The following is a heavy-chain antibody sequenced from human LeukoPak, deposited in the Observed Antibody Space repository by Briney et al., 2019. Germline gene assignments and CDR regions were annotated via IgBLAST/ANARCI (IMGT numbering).Heavy chain of an antibody. CDR2: ISSGGSTV. J-gene: IGHJ6*01. CDR3: ARDRGLAFCGYDCSSYYYYAMDV. Sequence: SGGSLRLSCAASGFTFSDYDMSWIRQATGKGLEWASYISSGGSTVYYADSVKGRFTISRDNAKNSLYLQMNSLRAEDTAIYYCARDRGLAFCGYDCSSYYYYAMDVWGQGTTVTVSS. CDR1: GFTFSDYD. D-gene: IGHD2-21*02. V-gene: IGHV3-11*01.